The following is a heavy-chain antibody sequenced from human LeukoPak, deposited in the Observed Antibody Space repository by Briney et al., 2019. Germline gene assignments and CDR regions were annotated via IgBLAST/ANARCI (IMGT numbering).Heavy chain of an antibody. CDR2: INPNSGGT. CDR3: ARVGVAAMVSPFDY. Sequence: ASVKVSCKASGYTFTGYYMHWVRQAPGQGLEWMGWINPNSGGTNYAQKFQGRVTMTRDTFISTAYMELSRLRSDDTAVYYCARVGVAAMVSPFDYWGQGTLVTVSS. J-gene: IGHJ4*02. V-gene: IGHV1-2*02. CDR1: GYTFTGYY. D-gene: IGHD2-15*01.